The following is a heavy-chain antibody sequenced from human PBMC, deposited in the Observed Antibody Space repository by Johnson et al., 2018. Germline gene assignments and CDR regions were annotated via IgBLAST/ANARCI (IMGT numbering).Heavy chain of an antibody. V-gene: IGHV3-48*01. CDR3: ARDHYDFWSGYYSEPTGAFDI. Sequence: EVQLVESGGGLVQPGGSLRLSCAASGFTFSSYSMNWVRQAPGKGLEWVSYISSSSSTIYYADSVKGRFTISRDNAKNSLYLQMNSLRAEDTAVYHCARDHYDFWSGYYSEPTGAFDIWGQGTMVTVSS. D-gene: IGHD3-3*01. CDR1: GFTFSSYS. CDR2: ISSSSSTI. J-gene: IGHJ3*02.